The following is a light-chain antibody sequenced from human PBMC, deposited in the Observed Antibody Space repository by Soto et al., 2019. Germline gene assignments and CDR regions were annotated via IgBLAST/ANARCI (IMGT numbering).Light chain of an antibody. Sequence: DIQMTQSPSTLSASVGDRVTITCRASESISSWLAWYQQKPGKTPKLLIYKASTLESGAPSRFSGSGSGTEFTLTISSLQPDDFGTYYSQQYKSYETFGQGTRVEIK. CDR2: KAS. J-gene: IGKJ1*01. CDR3: QQYKSYET. CDR1: ESISSW. V-gene: IGKV1-5*03.